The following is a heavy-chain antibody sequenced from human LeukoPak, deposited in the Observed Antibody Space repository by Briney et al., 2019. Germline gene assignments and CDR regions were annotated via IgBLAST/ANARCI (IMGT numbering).Heavy chain of an antibody. Sequence: SETLSLTCTVSGDSISTYYWTWIRQPPGKGLEWIGYIYYSGNTNYSPSLKSRITISIDTSENQFSLKLSSVTAADTAVYFCARVGRGCFDMWGQGTMVTVSS. V-gene: IGHV4-59*01. CDR3: ARVGRGCFDM. CDR1: GDSISTYY. D-gene: IGHD1-26*01. CDR2: IYYSGNT. J-gene: IGHJ3*02.